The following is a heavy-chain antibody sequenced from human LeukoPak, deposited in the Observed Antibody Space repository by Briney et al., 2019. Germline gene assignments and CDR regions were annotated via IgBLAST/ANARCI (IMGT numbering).Heavy chain of an antibody. Sequence: GASVKVSCKASGYTFTDYYIHWVRQAPGQGLEWMGWINPNSGGTNYAQNFQGRVAMTRDTSISTAYMELSRLRSDDTAIYYCANLIGTAYYYVMDVWGQGTTVTVS. CDR1: GYTFTDYY. V-gene: IGHV1-2*02. CDR3: ANLIGTAYYYVMDV. CDR2: INPNSGGT. J-gene: IGHJ6*02. D-gene: IGHD1/OR15-1a*01.